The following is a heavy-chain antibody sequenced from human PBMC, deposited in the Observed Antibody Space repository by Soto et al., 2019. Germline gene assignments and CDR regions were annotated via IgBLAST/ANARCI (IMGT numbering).Heavy chain of an antibody. CDR2: ISAYNGNT. V-gene: IGHV1-18*01. Sequence: GXSVKVSCKASVYTFTSYGISWVRQAPGQGLEWMGWISAYNGNTNYAQKLQGRVTMTTDTSTSTAYMELRSLRSDDTAVYYCAREGSVSSGYYSEPDAFDTWGQGTMVTVSS. CDR1: VYTFTSYG. D-gene: IGHD3-22*01. CDR3: AREGSVSSGYYSEPDAFDT. J-gene: IGHJ3*02.